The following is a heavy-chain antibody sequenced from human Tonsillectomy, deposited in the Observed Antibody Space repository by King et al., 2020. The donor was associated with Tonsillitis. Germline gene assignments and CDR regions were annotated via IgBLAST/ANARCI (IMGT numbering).Heavy chain of an antibody. CDR3: ARSKGSSYRLEIDY. CDR2: ISYDGSNK. V-gene: IGHV3-30*04. CDR1: EFTFSSYA. D-gene: IGHD3-3*01. J-gene: IGHJ4*02. Sequence: VQLVESGGGVVQPGRSLRLSCTASEFTFSSYAMHWVRQAPGKGLEWVAVISYDGSNKYYADSVKGRLTISRDNSKNTLYLQMNSLRAEDTAVYYCARSKGSSYRLEIDYWGQGTLVTVSS.